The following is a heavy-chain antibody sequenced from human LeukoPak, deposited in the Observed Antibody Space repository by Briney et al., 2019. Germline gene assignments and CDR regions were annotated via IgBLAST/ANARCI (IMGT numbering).Heavy chain of an antibody. CDR2: INHSGST. Sequence: SETLSLTCAVYGGSFSGYYWSWIRQPPGKGLEWIGEINHSGSTNYNPSLKSRVTISVDTSKNQFSLKLSSVTAADTAVYYCARGQGDIVVVPAATLYYYYYYMGVWGKGTTVTVSS. V-gene: IGHV4-34*01. J-gene: IGHJ6*03. CDR1: GGSFSGYY. CDR3: ARGQGDIVVVPAATLYYYYYYMGV. D-gene: IGHD2-2*01.